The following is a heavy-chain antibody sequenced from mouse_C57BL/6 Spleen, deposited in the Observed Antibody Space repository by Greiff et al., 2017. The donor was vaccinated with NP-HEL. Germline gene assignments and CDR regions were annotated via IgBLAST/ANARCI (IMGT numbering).Heavy chain of an antibody. CDR1: GYTFTSYW. CDR2: IHPNSGST. CDR3: ARGYSNYYAMDY. J-gene: IGHJ4*01. D-gene: IGHD2-5*01. V-gene: IGHV1-64*01. Sequence: VQLQQPGAELEKPGASVKLSCKASGYTFTSYWMHWVKQRPGQGLEWIGMIHPNSGSTNYNEKFKSKATLTVDKSSSTAYMQLSSLTSEDSAVYYCARGYSNYYAMDYWGQGTSVTVSS.